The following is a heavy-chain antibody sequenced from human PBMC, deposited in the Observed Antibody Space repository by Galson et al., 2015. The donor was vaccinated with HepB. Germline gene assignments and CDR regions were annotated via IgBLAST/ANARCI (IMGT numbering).Heavy chain of an antibody. D-gene: IGHD2-2*01. Sequence: SLRLSCAASGFIFSDYGMHWVRQAPGKGLEWVAIAWSDGRNRYYADSVKGRFSISRDNSNNTLYLQMTSLSAEDTAVYYCMRGGYCTSSSCYHLDYWGQGSLVTVS. V-gene: IGHV3-33*01. CDR3: MRGGYCTSSSCYHLDY. J-gene: IGHJ4*02. CDR2: AWSDGRNR. CDR1: GFIFSDYG.